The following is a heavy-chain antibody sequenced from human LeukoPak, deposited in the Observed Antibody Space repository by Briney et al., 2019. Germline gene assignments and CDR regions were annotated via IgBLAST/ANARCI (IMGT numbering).Heavy chain of an antibody. CDR1: GFTFSSSG. CDR3: AKPNYYDSGGYYNLVDY. CDR2: IRFDTNNG. V-gene: IGHV3-30*02. Sequence: GGSLRLSCAASGFTFSSSGMHWARQAPGKGLEWVTFIRFDTNNGYYADSVKGRFTISRDNSKNTVYLQMNSLRAEDTAVYYCAKPNYYDSGGYYNLVDYWGQGTLVTVSS. D-gene: IGHD3-10*01. J-gene: IGHJ4*02.